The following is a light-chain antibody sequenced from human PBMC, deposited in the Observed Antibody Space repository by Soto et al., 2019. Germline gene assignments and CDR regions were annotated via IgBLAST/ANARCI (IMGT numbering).Light chain of an antibody. CDR2: STN. V-gene: IGLV8-61*01. Sequence: QTVVTQEPSFSVSPGGTVTLTCGLTSGSVSTSYYPSWYQQTPGQAPRTLIYSTNTRSPGVPDRFSGSILGNKAALTITGAQAEDESDYYCVLYMGRGIWVFGGGTQLTVL. J-gene: IGLJ3*02. CDR3: VLYMGRGIWV. CDR1: SGSVSTSYY.